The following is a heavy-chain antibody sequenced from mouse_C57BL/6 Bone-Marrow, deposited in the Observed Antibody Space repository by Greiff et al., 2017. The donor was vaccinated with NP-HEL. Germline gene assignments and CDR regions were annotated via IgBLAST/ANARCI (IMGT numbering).Heavy chain of an antibody. V-gene: IGHV1-5*01. Sequence: EVQLQQSGTVLARPGASVKMSCKTSGYTFTSYWMHWVKQRPGQGLEWIGAIYPGNSDTSYNQKFKGKAKLTAVTSASTAYMELSSLTNEDSAVYYCTRSLYYSNFSWFAYWGQGTLVTVSA. J-gene: IGHJ3*01. CDR3: TRSLYYSNFSWFAY. D-gene: IGHD2-5*01. CDR2: IYPGNSDT. CDR1: GYTFTSYW.